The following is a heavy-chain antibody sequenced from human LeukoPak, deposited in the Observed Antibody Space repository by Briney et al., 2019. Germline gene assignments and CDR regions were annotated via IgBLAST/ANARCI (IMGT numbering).Heavy chain of an antibody. J-gene: IGHJ4*02. Sequence: KPSQTLSLTCTVSGVSISSGDYYWSWLRQPPGKGLEWIGYICYSESTYYNPSLKSRVTISVDTSKNQFSLKLSSVTAADTAVYYCARAAHKYYTYYYDSSGFGLDYWGQGTLVTVSS. CDR3: ARAAHKYYTYYYDSSGFGLDY. CDR2: ICYSEST. V-gene: IGHV4-30-4*01. D-gene: IGHD3-22*01. CDR1: GVSISSGDYY.